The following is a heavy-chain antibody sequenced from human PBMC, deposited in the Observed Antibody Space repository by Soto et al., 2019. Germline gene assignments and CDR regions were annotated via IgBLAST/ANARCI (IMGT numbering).Heavy chain of an antibody. CDR2: MNPNSGNT. CDR3: VRPISNSFWRGQKGSDP. CDR1: GYTFTSYD. V-gene: IGHV1-8*01. J-gene: IGHJ5*02. Sequence: ASVKVSCKASGYTFTSYDINWVRQATGQGLEWMGWMNPNSGNTGYAQKFQGRVTMTRNTSISTAYMELSSPRSEDTAVYYCVRPISNSFWRGQKGSDPWGQGTLVPVS. D-gene: IGHD3-3*01.